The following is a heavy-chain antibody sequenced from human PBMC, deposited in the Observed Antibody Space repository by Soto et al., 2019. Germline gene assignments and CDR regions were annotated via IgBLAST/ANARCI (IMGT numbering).Heavy chain of an antibody. J-gene: IGHJ6*02. D-gene: IGHD1-1*01. V-gene: IGHV1-69*13. CDR2: IIPIFGTA. CDR1: GGTFSSYA. Sequence: SVKVSCKXSGGTFSSYAISWVRQAPGQGLEWMGGIIPIFGTANYAQKFQGRVTITADESTSTAYMELSSLRSEDTAVYYCARESTQLYYYYGMDVWGQGTTVTVSS. CDR3: ARESTQLYYYYGMDV.